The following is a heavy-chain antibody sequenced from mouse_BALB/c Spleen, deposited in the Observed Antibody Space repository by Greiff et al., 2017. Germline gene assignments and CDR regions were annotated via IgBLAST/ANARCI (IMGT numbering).Heavy chain of an antibody. CDR2: ISSGSSNI. CDR1: GFTFSSFG. CDR3: ARSEKIAYYYYDHYAMDD. J-gene: IGHJ4*01. V-gene: IGHV5-17*02. Sequence: EVKLVESGGGLVQPGGSRKLSCAASGFTFSSFGMHWVRQAPEKGLEWVAYISSGSSNIYYADTVKGRFTISRDNPKNTLFLQLTSLRSEDTAVYYCARSEKIAYYYYDHYAMDDWGQGTSVTVSS. D-gene: IGHD2-4*01.